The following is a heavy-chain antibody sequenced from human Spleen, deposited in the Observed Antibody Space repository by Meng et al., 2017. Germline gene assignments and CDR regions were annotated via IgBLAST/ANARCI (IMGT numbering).Heavy chain of an antibody. J-gene: IGHJ4*02. CDR3: ARDRQYSLVS. V-gene: IGHV1-18*01. CDR1: GYPFTSYA. CDR2: VSTYKGNT. Sequence: QVQLVQSGSELKRPGASVKVSCKASGYPFTSYAINWVRQAPGQGPEWMGWVSTYKGNTKYAQKFQGRVTMTTERSTSTVYMELRNLRSDDTAFYYCARDRQYSLVSWGQGTLDTVSS. D-gene: IGHD6-6*01.